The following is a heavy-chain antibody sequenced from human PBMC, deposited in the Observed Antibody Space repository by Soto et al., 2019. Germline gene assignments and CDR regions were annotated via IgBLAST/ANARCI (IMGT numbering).Heavy chain of an antibody. V-gene: IGHV3-23*01. D-gene: IGHD3-10*01. CDR2: ISGSGGST. CDR3: AKDRVRYYYGSGSSNWFDP. Sequence: EVQLLESGGGLVQPGGSLRLSCAASGFTFSSYAMSWVRQAPGKGLEWVSAISGSGGSTYYADSVKGRFTISRDNPKNTLYLQMNSLRAEVTAVYYCAKDRVRYYYGSGSSNWFDPWGQGTLVTASS. J-gene: IGHJ5*02. CDR1: GFTFSSYA.